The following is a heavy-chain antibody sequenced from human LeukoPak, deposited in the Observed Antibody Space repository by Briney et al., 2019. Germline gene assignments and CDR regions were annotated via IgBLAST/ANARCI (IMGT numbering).Heavy chain of an antibody. D-gene: IGHD3-3*01. V-gene: IGHV4-34*01. Sequence: SETLSLTCTVNGGSFSGYFWSWIRQPPGKGLEWIGEINHSGSTYYNASLKSRITISVDTSKRQFSLRMNSVTAADTAVYFCAGYYSSIYGMDVWGQGTSVTVSS. CDR1: GGSFSGYF. J-gene: IGHJ6*02. CDR2: INHSGST. CDR3: AGYYSSIYGMDV.